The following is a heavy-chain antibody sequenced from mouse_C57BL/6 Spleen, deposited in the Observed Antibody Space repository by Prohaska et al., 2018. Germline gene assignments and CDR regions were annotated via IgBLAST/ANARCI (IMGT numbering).Heavy chain of an antibody. V-gene: IGHV1-55*01. D-gene: IGHD4-1*01. CDR3: AIPTGGY. Sequence: GAELVKPGASVKLSCKASGYTFTSYWMQWVKQRPGQGLEWIGDIYPGSGSTNYNEKFKSKATLTVDTSSSTAYMQLSSLTSEDSAVYYCAIPTGGYWGQGTTLTVSS. CDR2: IYPGSGST. J-gene: IGHJ2*01. CDR1: GYTFTSYW.